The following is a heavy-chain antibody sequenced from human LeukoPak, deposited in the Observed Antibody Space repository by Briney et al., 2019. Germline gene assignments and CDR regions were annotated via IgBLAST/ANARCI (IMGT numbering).Heavy chain of an antibody. CDR2: IYYSGST. D-gene: IGHD3-22*01. J-gene: IGHJ4*02. V-gene: IGHV4-39*07. CDR1: GGSISSSSYY. Sequence: SETLSLTCTVSGGSISSSSYYWGWIRQPPGKGLEWIGSIYYSGSTYYNPSLKSRVTISVDTSKNQFSLKLSSVTAADTAVYYCARYGGYYLFDYWGQGTLVTVSS. CDR3: ARYGGYYLFDY.